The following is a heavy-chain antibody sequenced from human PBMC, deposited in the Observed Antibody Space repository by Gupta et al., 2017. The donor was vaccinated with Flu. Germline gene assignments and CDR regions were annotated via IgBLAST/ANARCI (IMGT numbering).Heavy chain of an antibody. Sequence: EVQLVESGGGLVKPGGSLRLSCAASGFTFSNAWMSWVRQAPGKGLEWVGRIKSKTDGGTTDYAAPVKGRFTISRDDSKNTLYLQMNSLKTEDTAVYYCTTDGSWLQPGFFYWGQGTLVTVSS. CDR2: IKSKTDGGTT. J-gene: IGHJ4*02. D-gene: IGHD5-12*01. V-gene: IGHV3-15*01. CDR1: GFTFSNAW. CDR3: TTDGSWLQPGFFY.